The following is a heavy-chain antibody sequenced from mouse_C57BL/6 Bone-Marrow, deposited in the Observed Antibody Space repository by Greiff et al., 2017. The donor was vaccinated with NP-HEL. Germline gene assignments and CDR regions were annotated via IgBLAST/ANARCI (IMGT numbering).Heavy chain of an antibody. D-gene: IGHD1-1*01. CDR3: AREGTTVVATHYYAMDY. V-gene: IGHV5-4*01. Sequence: EVQVVESGGGLVKPGGSLKLSCAASGFTFSSYAMSWVRQTPEKRLEWVATISDGGSYTYYPDNVKGRFTISRDNAKNNLYLQMSHLKSEDTAMYYCAREGTTVVATHYYAMDYWGQGTSVTVSS. J-gene: IGHJ4*01. CDR1: GFTFSSYA. CDR2: ISDGGSYT.